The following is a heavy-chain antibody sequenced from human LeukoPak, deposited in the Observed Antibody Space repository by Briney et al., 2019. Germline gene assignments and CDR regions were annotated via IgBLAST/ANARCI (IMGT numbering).Heavy chain of an antibody. CDR2: IKQDGSEK. J-gene: IGHJ6*03. D-gene: IGHD5-12*01. CDR3: ARLEGSGYDLVWGYYYYYMDV. CDR1: GFTFDDYG. Sequence: PGGSLRLSCAASGFTFDDYGMSWVRQAPGKGLEWVANIKQDGSEKYYVDSVKGRFTISRDNAKNSLYLQMNSLRAEDTAVYYCARLEGSGYDLVWGYYYYYMDVWGKGTTVTISS. V-gene: IGHV3-7*01.